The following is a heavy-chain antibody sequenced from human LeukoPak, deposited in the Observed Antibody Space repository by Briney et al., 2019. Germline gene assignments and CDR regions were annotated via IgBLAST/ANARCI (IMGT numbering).Heavy chain of an antibody. J-gene: IGHJ4*02. CDR1: GGSIRSYY. V-gene: IGHV4-59*12. CDR2: ISDSGST. Sequence: TSETLSLTCTVSGGSIRSYYWSWIRQPPGKGLEWIGYISDSGSTNYNPSLKSRVTMSVDTSKIQFSLKLSCVTAADTAVYYCAIDYGDYGIDYWGQGTLVTVSS. D-gene: IGHD4-17*01. CDR3: AIDYGDYGIDY.